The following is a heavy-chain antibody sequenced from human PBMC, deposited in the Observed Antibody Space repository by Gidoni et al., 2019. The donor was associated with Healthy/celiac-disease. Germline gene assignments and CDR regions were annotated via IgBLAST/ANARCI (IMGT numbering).Heavy chain of an antibody. V-gene: IGHV3-9*01. CDR2: ISWNSGSI. D-gene: IGHD3-10*01. J-gene: IGHJ4*02. CDR3: AKETNYGSGSYPFDY. Sequence: EVQLVESGGGLVQPGRSLRLSCAASGFTFDDYAMHWVRQAPGKGLEWVSGISWNSGSIGYADSVKGRFTISRDNAKNSLYLQMNSLRAEDTALYYCAKETNYGSGSYPFDYWGQGTLVTVSS. CDR1: GFTFDDYA.